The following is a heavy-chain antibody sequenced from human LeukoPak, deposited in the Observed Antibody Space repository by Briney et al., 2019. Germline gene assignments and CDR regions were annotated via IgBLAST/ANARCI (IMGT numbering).Heavy chain of an antibody. Sequence: ASVKVSCKASGYTFTSYGISWVRQAPGQGLEWMGWISAYNGNTNYAQKLQGRVTMTTDTSTSTAYMELRSLRSDDTAVYYCARVGYSYGRGGPNWFDPWGQGTLVTVSS. J-gene: IGHJ5*02. CDR1: GYTFTSYG. CDR2: ISAYNGNT. D-gene: IGHD5-18*01. CDR3: ARVGYSYGRGGPNWFDP. V-gene: IGHV1-18*01.